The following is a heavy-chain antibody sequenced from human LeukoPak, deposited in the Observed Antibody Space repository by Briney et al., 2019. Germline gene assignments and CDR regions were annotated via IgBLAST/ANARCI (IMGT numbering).Heavy chain of an antibody. CDR2: MSYSGST. CDR1: GGSISSSGYY. V-gene: IGHV4-30-4*01. D-gene: IGHD6-13*01. CDR3: ASAPISAAGFSFYFYGMDV. J-gene: IGHJ6*04. Sequence: SQTLSLTCSVSGGSISSSGYYWNWIRQPPGRGLEWIGSMSYSGSTFYSPSLKSRVSMSLDKSKGQFSLRVSSVRAADTAVYYCASAPISAAGFSFYFYGMDVWGKGTTVTVSS.